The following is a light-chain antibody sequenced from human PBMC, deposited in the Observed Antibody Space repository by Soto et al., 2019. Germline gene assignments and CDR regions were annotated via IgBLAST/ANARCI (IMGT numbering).Light chain of an antibody. V-gene: IGKV3-11*01. CDR3: QQRGNWPLT. CDR2: DAS. CDR1: QSVSSY. Sequence: EIVLTQSPATLSLSPGERATLSCRASQSVSSYFAWYQQKPGQAPRLLIYDASNRATGIPARFSGSGSGTXXXXXXXSLEPEDFAVYYCQQRGNWPLTFGQGTKVEIK. J-gene: IGKJ1*01.